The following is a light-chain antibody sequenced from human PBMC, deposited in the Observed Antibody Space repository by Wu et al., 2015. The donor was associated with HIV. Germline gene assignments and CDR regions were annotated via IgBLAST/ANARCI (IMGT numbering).Light chain of an antibody. Sequence: EIVMTQSPATLSVSPGERATLSCRASQSVSSNLAWYQQKLGQAPRLLIFGASTRATGIPARFSVSVSGTEFTLIISSVQSEDFAVYYCQQYNLWPYTFGLGDQAGHQT. CDR2: GAS. J-gene: IGKJ2*01. CDR3: QQYNLWPYT. CDR1: QSVSSN. V-gene: IGKV3-15*01.